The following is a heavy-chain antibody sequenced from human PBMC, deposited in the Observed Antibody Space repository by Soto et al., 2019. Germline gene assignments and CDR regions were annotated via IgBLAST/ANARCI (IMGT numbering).Heavy chain of an antibody. CDR3: SRVGPTGRFDP. V-gene: IGHV1-2*02. CDR2: INTKTGGT. Sequence: QVHLVQSGAEVKKPGASVKVSCKASGYSFTDYYMHWVRQAPGQGLEWMGWINTKTGGTNYAQKVQGRVTMTGETSINTAYMELSRLRSDVTAVYSVSRVGPTGRFDPWRQGPVVNASS. J-gene: IGHJ5*02. CDR1: GYSFTDYY.